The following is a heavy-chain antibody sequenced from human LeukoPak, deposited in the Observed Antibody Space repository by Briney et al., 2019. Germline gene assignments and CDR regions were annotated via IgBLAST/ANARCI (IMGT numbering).Heavy chain of an antibody. V-gene: IGHV3-74*01. J-gene: IGHJ4*02. CDR1: GFTFKDYW. Sequence: GGSLGLSCAVSGFTFKDYWMHWVRQVPGKGLVWVSCMNTDGSDRRYAGSVEGRFTISRDSANNRLYLVMNSLRVEDTAVYYCARGLLPGVGMGDYWGQGTLVTVSS. CDR2: MNTDGSDR. CDR3: ARGLLPGVGMGDY. D-gene: IGHD6-13*01.